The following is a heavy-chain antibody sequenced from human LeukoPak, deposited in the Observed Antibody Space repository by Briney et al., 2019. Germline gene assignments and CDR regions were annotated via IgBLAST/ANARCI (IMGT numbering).Heavy chain of an antibody. CDR1: GGSVSSDYYC. V-gene: IGHV4-61*01. Sequence: SETLSLTCTVSGGSVSSDYYCWTWIRQPPGKGLEWIGYIYYSGSTKYNPSLKSRVTISVDTSKDQFSLKVSSVTAADTAVYYCARGGKNSSSPPLGYWGKGTLVTVSS. D-gene: IGHD6-6*01. J-gene: IGHJ4*02. CDR2: IYYSGST. CDR3: ARGGKNSSSPPLGY.